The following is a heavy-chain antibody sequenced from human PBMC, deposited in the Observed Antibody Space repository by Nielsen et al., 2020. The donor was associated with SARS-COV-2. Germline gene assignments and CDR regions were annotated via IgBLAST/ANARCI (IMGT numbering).Heavy chain of an antibody. V-gene: IGHV1-18*01. D-gene: IGHD3-3*01. CDR3: ARDHGGDFWSGYYDAFDI. CDR2: ISAYNGNT. Sequence: WVRQAPGQGLEWMGWISAYNGNTNYAQKLQGRVTMITDTSTSTAYMELRSLRSDDTAVYYCARDHGGDFWSGYYDAFDIWGQGTMVTVSS. J-gene: IGHJ3*02.